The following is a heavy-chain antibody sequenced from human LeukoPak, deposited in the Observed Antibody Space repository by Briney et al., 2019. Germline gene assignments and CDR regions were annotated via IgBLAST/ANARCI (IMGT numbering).Heavy chain of an antibody. Sequence: SETLSLTCTVSGESINPYYWNWIRRPAGKGLEWIGHIYKSGSTNYNPSLKSRVTMSLDTSKNQFSLKLRSVTAADTAVYFCARSFLDYMDVWGKGTTVTVSS. D-gene: IGHD2/OR15-2a*01. V-gene: IGHV4-4*07. CDR2: IYKSGST. CDR3: ARSFLDYMDV. CDR1: GESINPYY. J-gene: IGHJ6*03.